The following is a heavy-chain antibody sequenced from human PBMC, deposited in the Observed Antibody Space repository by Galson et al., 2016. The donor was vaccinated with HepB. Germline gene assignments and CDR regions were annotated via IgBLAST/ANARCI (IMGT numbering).Heavy chain of an antibody. Sequence: SLRLSCAVSGLTFSTYSLNWVRQAPGKGLEWVSYISSGSTITYYADSVKGRFTISRDNAKNSLYLQMNSLRAEDTAVYYCVRAGSGVQGVTGAFDYWGQGNLVTVSS. D-gene: IGHD3-10*01. CDR1: GLTFSTYS. CDR3: VRAGSGVQGVTGAFDY. J-gene: IGHJ4*02. V-gene: IGHV3-48*01. CDR2: ISSGSTIT.